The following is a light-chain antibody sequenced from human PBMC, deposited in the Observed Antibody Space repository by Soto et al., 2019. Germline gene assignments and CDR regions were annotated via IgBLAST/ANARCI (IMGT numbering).Light chain of an antibody. CDR3: QRSYRSIS. Sequence: DIQMTQSPSSLFASVGDRVTITCRASQSISAYLNWYQQRPGKAPSLLIYAATRLHSGVPSRFSGSGSGTDFTLTISSLQPEDFATYYCQRSYRSISFGQGTRPEMK. V-gene: IGKV1-39*01. J-gene: IGKJ5*01. CDR2: AAT. CDR1: QSISAY.